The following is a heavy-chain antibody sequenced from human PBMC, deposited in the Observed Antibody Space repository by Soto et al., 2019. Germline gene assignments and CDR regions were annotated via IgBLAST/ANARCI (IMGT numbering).Heavy chain of an antibody. J-gene: IGHJ4*02. D-gene: IGHD4-4*01. CDR1: EFTFSTYA. V-gene: IGHV3-23*01. Sequence: PGGSLRLSCAASEFTFSTYAMSWVRQAPGKGLEWVSGISGSGGGTYYADPVKGRFTISRDNSKNTVYLQMNSLRAEDTAVYYCAKPHRDVYSTAFFYHWGQGTLVTVSS. CDR3: AKPHRDVYSTAFFYH. CDR2: ISGSGGGT.